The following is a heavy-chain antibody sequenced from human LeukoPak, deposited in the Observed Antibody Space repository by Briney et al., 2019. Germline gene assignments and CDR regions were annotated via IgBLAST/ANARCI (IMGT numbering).Heavy chain of an antibody. J-gene: IGHJ4*02. Sequence: PGRSLRLSCAASGFTFSSCAMHWVRQAPGKGLEWVAVIWYDGSNQHYADSVKGRFTISRDDSKNTLYLQMDSLRAEDTAVYYCARDRQWLFDFWGQGTLVTVSS. CDR2: IWYDGSNQ. V-gene: IGHV3-33*08. CDR3: ARDRQWLFDF. CDR1: GFTFSSCA. D-gene: IGHD6-19*01.